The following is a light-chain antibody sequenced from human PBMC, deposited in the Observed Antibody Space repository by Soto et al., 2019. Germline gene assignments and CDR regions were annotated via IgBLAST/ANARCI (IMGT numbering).Light chain of an antibody. CDR3: CSYAGSYTWV. CDR2: DVS. V-gene: IGLV2-11*01. J-gene: IGLJ1*01. Sequence: QCALTQSRSESGSPGQSVTISCTGTSSDVGGYNYVSWYRQHPGKAPKLMIYDVSKRPSGVPDRFSGSKSGNTASLTISGLQAEDEADYYCCSYAGSYTWVFVTGTKLTVL. CDR1: SSDVGGYNY.